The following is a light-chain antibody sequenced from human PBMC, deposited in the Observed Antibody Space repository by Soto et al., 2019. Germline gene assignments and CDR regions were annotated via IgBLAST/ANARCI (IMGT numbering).Light chain of an antibody. CDR3: SSYTRRSTLV. Sequence: QSVLTQPASVSASPGQSITISCTGTSSDVGGYNYVSWYQQHPGKAPKVMISAVTNRPSGVSNRFSGSKSGNTASLTISGLQSEDEAAYYCSSYTRRSTLVFGTGTKVTVL. CDR1: SSDVGGYNY. CDR2: AVT. V-gene: IGLV2-14*01. J-gene: IGLJ1*01.